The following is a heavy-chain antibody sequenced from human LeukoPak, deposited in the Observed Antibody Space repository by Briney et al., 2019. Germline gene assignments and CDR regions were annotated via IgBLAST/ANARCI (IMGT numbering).Heavy chain of an antibody. D-gene: IGHD3-22*01. J-gene: IGHJ6*03. CDR3: ARVGAIYDSSGYRDKYYYYYYMDV. Sequence: ASVKVSCKASGYTFTSYYMHWVRQAPGQGLEWMGIINPSGGSTSYAQKFQGRVTMTRDTSTSTVYMELSSLRSEDTAVYYCARVGAIYDSSGYRDKYYYYYYMDVWGKGTTVTISS. CDR1: GYTFTSYY. CDR2: INPSGGST. V-gene: IGHV1-46*01.